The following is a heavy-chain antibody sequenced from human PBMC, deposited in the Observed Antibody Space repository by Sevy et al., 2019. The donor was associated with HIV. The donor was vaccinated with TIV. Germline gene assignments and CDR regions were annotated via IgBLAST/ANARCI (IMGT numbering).Heavy chain of an antibody. CDR3: ATTREYYQGKSGYFDY. V-gene: IGHV1-24*01. D-gene: IGHD2-15*01. CDR1: GYTLTQLS. CDR2: FDPEDGER. Sequence: ASVKVSCKVSGYTLTQLSMHWVRQAPGKGLEWMGSFDPEDGERIYVQKFQGRITMTEDTSTDTAYMDLSSLKSDDTAVYYCATTREYYQGKSGYFDYWGQRALVTVSS. J-gene: IGHJ4*02.